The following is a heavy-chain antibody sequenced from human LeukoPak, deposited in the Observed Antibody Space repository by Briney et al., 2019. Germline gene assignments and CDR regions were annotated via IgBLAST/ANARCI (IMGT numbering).Heavy chain of an antibody. V-gene: IGHV3-48*03. CDR2: ISSSGSTI. D-gene: IGHD4-23*01. J-gene: IGHJ4*02. CDR1: GFTFSSYE. Sequence: PAGSLRLSCAASGFTFSSYEMNWVRQAPGKGLEWVSYISSSGSTIYYTDSMKGRFTISRDNAKKSLFLQMNSLRTEDTAVYYCARGSPSYGGIVFDYWGQGTPVTVSS. CDR3: ARGSPSYGGIVFDY.